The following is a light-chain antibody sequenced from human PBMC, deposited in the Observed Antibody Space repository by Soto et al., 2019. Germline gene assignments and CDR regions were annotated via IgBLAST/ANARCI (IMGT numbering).Light chain of an antibody. CDR1: SGSVSTRYY. V-gene: IGLV8-61*01. CDR2: NTN. J-gene: IGLJ3*02. CDR3: VLYMGSGSWV. Sequence: QAVVTQEPSLSVSPGGTVTLTFGLSSGSVSTRYYPSWYQQTPGQAPRTLIYNTNTRSSGVPDRFSGSILGNKAALTITGAQADDESDYYCVLYMGSGSWVFGGGTKLTVL.